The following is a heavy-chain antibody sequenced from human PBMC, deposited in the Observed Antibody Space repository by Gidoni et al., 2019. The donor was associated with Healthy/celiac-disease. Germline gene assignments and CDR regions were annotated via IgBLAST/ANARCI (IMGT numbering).Heavy chain of an antibody. CDR1: GFTFISYG. Sequence: QVQLVESGGGVVQPGRSLRLSCAASGFTFISYGMHWVRQAPGKGLEWVAVIWDDGSNKYYADSVKGRFTISRDNSKNTLYLQMNSLRAEDTAVYYCARGPTQYCSGGSCLRDLDYWGQGTLVTVSS. CDR3: ARGPTQYCSGGSCLRDLDY. D-gene: IGHD2-15*01. CDR2: IWDDGSNK. J-gene: IGHJ4*02. V-gene: IGHV3-33*01.